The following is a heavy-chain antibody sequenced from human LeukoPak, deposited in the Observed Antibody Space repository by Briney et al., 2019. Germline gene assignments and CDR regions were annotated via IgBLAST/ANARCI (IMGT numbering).Heavy chain of an antibody. D-gene: IGHD1-1*01. CDR2: IYYSGST. CDR3: ARVTSPEPGIDY. Sequence: SQTLSLTCTVSGGSISSGGYYWSWIRQHPGKGLEWIGYIYYSGSTHYNPSLKSRVTISVDTSKNQFSLKLSSVTAADTAVYYCARVTSPEPGIDYWGQGTLVTVSS. J-gene: IGHJ4*02. CDR1: GGSISSGGYY. V-gene: IGHV4-31*03.